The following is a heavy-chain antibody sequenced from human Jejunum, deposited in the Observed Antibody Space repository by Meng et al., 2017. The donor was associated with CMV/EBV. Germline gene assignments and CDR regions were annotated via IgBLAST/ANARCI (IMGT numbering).Heavy chain of an antibody. Sequence: QVQRVTSGAGVKKPGASVKVSCKASGYTFTSYDINWVRQGTGQGLEWMGWMNPNRGTTGYAQKFQGRVTMTRNISKSTAYMDLSSLRSEDTAVYYCATGVADFEYWGQGTLVTVSS. D-gene: IGHD6-19*01. V-gene: IGHV1-8*01. CDR2: MNPNRGTT. J-gene: IGHJ4*02. CDR1: GYTFTSYD. CDR3: ATGVADFEY.